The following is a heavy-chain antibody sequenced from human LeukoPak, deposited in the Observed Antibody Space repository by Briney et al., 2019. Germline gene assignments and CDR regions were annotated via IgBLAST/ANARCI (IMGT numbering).Heavy chain of an antibody. CDR2: IIPIFGTA. CDR1: GGTFSSYA. J-gene: IGHJ6*02. D-gene: IGHD5-12*01. CDR3: ARDLRGNGSVAKDYYYYGMDV. Sequence: SVKVSCKASGGTFSSYAISGVRQAPGQGLEWMGGIIPIFGTANYAQKFQGRVTITADESTSTAYMELSSLRSEDTAVYYCARDLRGNGSVAKDYYYYGMDVWGQGTTVTVSS. V-gene: IGHV1-69*13.